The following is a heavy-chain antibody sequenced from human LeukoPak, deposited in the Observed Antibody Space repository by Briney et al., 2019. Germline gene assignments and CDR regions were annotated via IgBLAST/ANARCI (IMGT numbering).Heavy chain of an antibody. J-gene: IGHJ4*02. Sequence: SETLSLTCAVYGGSFSGYYWSWIRQPPGKGLEWIGEINHSGSTNYNPSLKSRVTISVDTSKNQFSLKLSSVTAADTAVYYCARKGEGEQLVDYWGQGTLVTVSS. CDR1: GGSFSGYY. V-gene: IGHV4-34*01. CDR3: ARKGEGEQLVDY. CDR2: INHSGST. D-gene: IGHD6-6*01.